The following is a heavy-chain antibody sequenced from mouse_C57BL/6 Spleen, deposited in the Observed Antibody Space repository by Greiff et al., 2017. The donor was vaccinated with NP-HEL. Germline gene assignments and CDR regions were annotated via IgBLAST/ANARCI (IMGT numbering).Heavy chain of an antibody. CDR2: IYPGDGDT. V-gene: IGHV1-82*01. CDR3: AREGETSYAMDY. CDR1: GYAFSSSW. Sequence: VQLQQSGPELVKPGASVKISCKASGYAFSSSWMNWVKQRPGKGLEWIGRIYPGDGDTNYNGKFKGKATLTADKSSSTAYMQLSSLTSEDSAVYFCAREGETSYAMDYWGQGTSVTVSS. J-gene: IGHJ4*01.